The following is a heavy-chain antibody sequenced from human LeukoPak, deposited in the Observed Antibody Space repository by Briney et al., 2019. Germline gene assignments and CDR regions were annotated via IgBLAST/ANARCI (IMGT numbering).Heavy chain of an antibody. V-gene: IGHV3-23*01. CDR3: ARGRGSPDY. J-gene: IGHJ4*02. CDR2: ISGSGGST. Sequence: GGSLRLSCAASGFTFSSYAMSWVRQAPGKGLEWVSAISGSGGSTYYADSVKGRFTISRDNSKSTLYLQMNSLRAEDTAIYYCARGRGSPDYWGRGTLVTVSS. CDR1: GFTFSSYA. D-gene: IGHD2-15*01.